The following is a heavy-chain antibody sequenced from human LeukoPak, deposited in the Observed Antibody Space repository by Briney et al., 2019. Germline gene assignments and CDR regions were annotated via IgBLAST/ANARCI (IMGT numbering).Heavy chain of an antibody. Sequence: SETLSLTCTVSGASVTDYYWTCIRQPAGKGLEWIGRMSITENTYYSPSLESRVTISVDGSKNQFSLNLTSLTAADTAVYYCARLEGSGAPVYWGQGIRVTVSS. CDR1: GASVTDYY. J-gene: IGHJ4*02. D-gene: IGHD3-10*01. V-gene: IGHV4-4*07. CDR2: MSITENT. CDR3: ARLEGSGAPVY.